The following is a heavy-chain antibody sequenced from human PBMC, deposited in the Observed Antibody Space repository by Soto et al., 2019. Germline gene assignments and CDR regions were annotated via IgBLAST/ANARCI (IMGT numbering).Heavy chain of an antibody. D-gene: IGHD2-15*01. CDR2: INAGNGNT. V-gene: IGHV1-3*01. CDR1: GYTFNNHA. CDR3: ARGPGGPDGPGDY. J-gene: IGHJ4*02. Sequence: ASVKVSCKASGYTFNNHAIHWVRQAPGQRLEWMGWINAGNGNTKYSQKFQGRVTITRDTSASTAYMELSSLRSEDTAVYYCARGPGGPDGPGDYWGQGTLVTVSS.